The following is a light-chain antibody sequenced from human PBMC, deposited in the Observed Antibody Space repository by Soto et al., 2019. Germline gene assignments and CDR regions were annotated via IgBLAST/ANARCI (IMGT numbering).Light chain of an antibody. V-gene: IGKV1-5*01. CDR2: DAS. J-gene: IGKJ1*01. CDR3: QQYHSYRT. CDR1: QSISSW. Sequence: DIQMTQSPSTLSASVGDRVTITCRASQSISSWLAWYQQKPGKAPKLLIYDASSLESWVPSRFSGSGSGTEFTLTISSLQPDDFATYYCQQYHSYRTFGQGTKVDIK.